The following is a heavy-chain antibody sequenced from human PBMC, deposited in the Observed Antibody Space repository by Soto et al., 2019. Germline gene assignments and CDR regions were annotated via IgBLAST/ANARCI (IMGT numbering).Heavy chain of an antibody. CDR3: ARASRVRGVIITIYYYYGMDV. D-gene: IGHD3-10*01. CDR1: GGTFSSYT. J-gene: IGHJ6*02. Sequence: QVQLVQSGAEVKKPGSSVKVSCKASGGTFSSYTISWVRQAPGQGLEWMGRIIPILGIANYAQKFQGRVTITADKSTSTAYMELSSLRSEDTAVYYCARASRVRGVIITIYYYYGMDVWGQGTTVTVSS. CDR2: IIPILGIA. V-gene: IGHV1-69*02.